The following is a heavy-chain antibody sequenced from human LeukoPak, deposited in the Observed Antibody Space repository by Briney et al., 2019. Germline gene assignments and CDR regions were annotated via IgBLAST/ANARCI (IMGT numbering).Heavy chain of an antibody. CDR1: GFTFSSYE. CDR3: ARLDYYYGSGSYGGDF. V-gene: IGHV3-48*03. Sequence: PGGSLRLSCAASGFTFSSYEMNWVRQAPGKGLEWVSYISSSGSTKYYADSVKGRFTISRDNAKNSLYLQMSSLRAEDTAVYYCARLDYYYGSGSYGGDFWGQGTLVTVSS. J-gene: IGHJ4*02. D-gene: IGHD3-10*01. CDR2: ISSSGSTK.